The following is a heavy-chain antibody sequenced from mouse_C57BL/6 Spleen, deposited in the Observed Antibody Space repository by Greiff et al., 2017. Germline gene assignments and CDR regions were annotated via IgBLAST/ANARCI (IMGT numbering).Heavy chain of an antibody. CDR2: IDPSDSYT. D-gene: IGHD1-1*02. CDR3: ARDYS. Sequence: VQLQQPGAELVRPGTSVKLSCKASGYTFTSSWLHWVKQRPGQGLEWIGVIDPSDSYTNYNQQFKGKATLTVDTSSSTAYMQLSSLTSEDSAVYYCARDYSWGQGTTLTVSS. V-gene: IGHV1-59*01. J-gene: IGHJ2*01. CDR1: GYTFTSSW.